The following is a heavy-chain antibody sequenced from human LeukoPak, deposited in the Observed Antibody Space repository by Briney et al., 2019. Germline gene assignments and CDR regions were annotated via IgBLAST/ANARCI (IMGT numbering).Heavy chain of an antibody. J-gene: IGHJ4*02. Sequence: PGGSLRLSCAASGVTFSSYCMHWVRQAPGKGLVWVSRINTDGSSTSYADSVKGRFTTSRDNAKNTLYLQMNSLRAEDTAVYYCVISLGALSGWGQGTLVTVSS. CDR2: INTDGSST. CDR3: VISLGALSG. CDR1: GVTFSSYC. V-gene: IGHV3-74*01. D-gene: IGHD3-16*01.